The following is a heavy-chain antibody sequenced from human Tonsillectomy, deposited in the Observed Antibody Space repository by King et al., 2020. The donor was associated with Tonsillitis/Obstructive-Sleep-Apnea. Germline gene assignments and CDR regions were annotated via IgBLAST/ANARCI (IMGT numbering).Heavy chain of an antibody. V-gene: IGHV4-39*01. CDR3: ARQIYDFWSGYYSPLNWFDP. CDR2: IYYSGST. Sequence: QLQESGPGLVKPSETLSLTCTVSGGSISSSSYYWGWIRQPPGQGLEWIGSIYYSGSTYYNPSLKSRVTISVDTSKNQFSLKLSSVTAADTAVYYCARQIYDFWSGYYSPLNWFDPWGQGTLVTVSS. D-gene: IGHD3-3*01. CDR1: GGSISSSSYY. J-gene: IGHJ5*02.